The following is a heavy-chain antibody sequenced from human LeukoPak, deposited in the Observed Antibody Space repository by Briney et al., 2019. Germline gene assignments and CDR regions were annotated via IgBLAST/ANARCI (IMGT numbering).Heavy chain of an antibody. V-gene: IGHV3-48*02. D-gene: IGHD2-2*01. J-gene: IGHJ4*02. CDR1: GFTFSSHS. CDR3: ARGYCSSTCCAEDY. CDR2: ISSSSSTI. Sequence: GGSLRLSCAASGFTFSSHSMNWVRQAPGKGLEWVSYISSSSSTIYYADSVKGRFTISRDNAKYSLYLQMNSLRDEDTAVYYCARGYCSSTCCAEDYWGQGTLVTVSS.